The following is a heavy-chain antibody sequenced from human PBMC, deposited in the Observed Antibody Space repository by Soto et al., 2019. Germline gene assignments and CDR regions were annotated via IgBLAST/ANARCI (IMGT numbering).Heavy chain of an antibody. CDR1: GFTFSSHN. Sequence: EVQLVESGGGLVRPGESLRLSCAASGFTFSSHNLNWVRQAPGKGLEWVSYISSSGSTIYYADSVRGRFTTSRDNANGSLYLQMNSLRDEDTAVYYCARDPAVGSSGWYDFDYWGQGTLVTVSS. D-gene: IGHD6-19*01. V-gene: IGHV3-48*02. J-gene: IGHJ4*02. CDR3: ARDPAVGSSGWYDFDY. CDR2: ISSSGSTI.